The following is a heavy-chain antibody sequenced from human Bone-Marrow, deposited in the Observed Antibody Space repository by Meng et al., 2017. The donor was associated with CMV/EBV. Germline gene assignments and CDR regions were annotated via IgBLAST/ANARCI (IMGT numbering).Heavy chain of an antibody. CDR2: ISGSGANT. CDR3: ARRSGYDFGPYDQ. J-gene: IGHJ4*02. CDR1: GFPVSSHG. D-gene: IGHD5-12*01. V-gene: IGHV3-23*01. Sequence: GGAWRLSCAASGFPVSSHGMNWVRQAPGRGLEWVSGISGSGANTYYGGTAKGRFTISRDNSKSTVYLQMNSLRAEDTATYYCARRSGYDFGPYDQWGQGTLVTVSS.